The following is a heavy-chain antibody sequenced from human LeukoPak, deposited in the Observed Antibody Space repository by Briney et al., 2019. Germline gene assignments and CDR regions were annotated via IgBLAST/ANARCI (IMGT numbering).Heavy chain of an antibody. CDR1: GFTFNNYA. D-gene: IGHD6-13*01. J-gene: IGHJ4*02. CDR2: VSGSGDNT. Sequence: GGSLRLSCAASGFTFNNYAMTWVRQAPGKGLEWVSVVSGSGDNTNYADSVKGRFTISRDNSKNTLYLQINSLRAEDTAVYYCAKDRTSSSWQLYYFDYWGQGSLVTVSS. V-gene: IGHV3-23*01. CDR3: AKDRTSSSWQLYYFDY.